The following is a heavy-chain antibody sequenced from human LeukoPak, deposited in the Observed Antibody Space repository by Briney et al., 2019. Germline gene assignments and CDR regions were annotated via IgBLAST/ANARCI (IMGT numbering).Heavy chain of an antibody. V-gene: IGHV3-33*01. Sequence: GTSLRLSCAGSGFRFSSHGRHWVRQAPGKGLEWLGYIWYDGSNPDYVDPVKGRFTISRDNSKNTVYLQMNSLRAEDTAVYHCARFVGSDYTGSFDLWGQGTPVTVSS. CDR3: ARFVGSDYTGSFDL. CDR2: IWYDGSNP. D-gene: IGHD3-10*01. CDR1: GFRFSSHG. J-gene: IGHJ4*02.